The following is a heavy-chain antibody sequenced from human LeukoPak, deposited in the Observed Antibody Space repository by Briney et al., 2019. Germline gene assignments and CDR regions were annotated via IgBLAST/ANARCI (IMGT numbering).Heavy chain of an antibody. Sequence: PSETLSLTCTVSGGSISSSSYSWGWIRQPPGKGLEWIGSIYYSGSTYYNPSLKSRVTISVDTSKNQFSLKLSSVTAADTAVYYCARDSAYYYGSGSYPDYYFDYWGQGTLVTVSS. CDR2: IYYSGST. V-gene: IGHV4-39*02. CDR1: GGSISSSSYS. J-gene: IGHJ4*02. D-gene: IGHD3-10*01. CDR3: ARDSAYYYGSGSYPDYYFDY.